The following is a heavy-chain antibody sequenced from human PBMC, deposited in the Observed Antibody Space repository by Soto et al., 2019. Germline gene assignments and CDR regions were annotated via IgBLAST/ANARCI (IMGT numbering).Heavy chain of an antibody. CDR3: AKDTDHAYDF. D-gene: IGHD3-16*01. CDR2: IIPLFGTT. V-gene: IGHV1-69*01. CDR1: GGTFRSFA. J-gene: IGHJ4*02. Sequence: QVQLVQSGAEVKKPGSSVKVSCEASGGTFRSFAFSWVRQAPGHGLEWMGGIIPLFGTTNYAQRFQGRVTITADESTSTAYMELSSLKSEDTAIYYCAKDTDHAYDFWGQGTLVTVSS.